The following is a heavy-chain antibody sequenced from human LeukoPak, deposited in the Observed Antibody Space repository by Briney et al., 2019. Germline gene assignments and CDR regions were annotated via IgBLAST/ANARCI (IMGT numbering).Heavy chain of an antibody. V-gene: IGHV3-7*01. CDR3: ARELSWSGRDY. D-gene: IGHD3-3*01. CDR1: GFTFSGSW. Sequence: GGSLRLSCAASGFTFSGSWMSWVRQAPGKGLEWVADINQDGSAKNYLDSVKGRFTISIDRGKNSLYLQMNSLRDEDTAVYYCARELSWSGRDYWGQGTLVTVSS. J-gene: IGHJ4*02. CDR2: INQDGSAK.